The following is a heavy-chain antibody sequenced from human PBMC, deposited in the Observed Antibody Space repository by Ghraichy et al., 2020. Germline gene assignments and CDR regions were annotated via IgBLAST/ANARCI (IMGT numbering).Heavy chain of an antibody. CDR2: VNTAGSNT. D-gene: IGHD5-18*01. CDR1: GFTFSGYW. V-gene: IGHV3-74*01. CDR3: ARDSYKYSSGSYYYYGMDV. J-gene: IGHJ6*02. Sequence: GGPLRLSCAASGFTFSGYWMHWVRQAPGKGLVWVSRVNTAGSNTAYADSVKGRFTISRDNAKNTLYLQMNSLRAEDTAVYYCARDSYKYSSGSYYYYGMDVWGQGTTVTVSS.